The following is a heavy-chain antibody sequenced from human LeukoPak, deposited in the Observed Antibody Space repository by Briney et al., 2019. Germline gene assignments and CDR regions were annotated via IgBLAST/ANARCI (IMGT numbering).Heavy chain of an antibody. Sequence: PGGSLRLSCEDSGFTFRSYEMNWVRQAPGKGLEWVANIKQDGSEKYYVDSVKGRFTISRDNTKNSLYLQMNSLRAEDTAVYYCARDSSSWFNWFDPWGQGTLVTVSS. CDR1: GFTFRSYE. CDR2: IKQDGSEK. CDR3: ARDSSSWFNWFDP. V-gene: IGHV3-7*01. D-gene: IGHD6-13*01. J-gene: IGHJ5*02.